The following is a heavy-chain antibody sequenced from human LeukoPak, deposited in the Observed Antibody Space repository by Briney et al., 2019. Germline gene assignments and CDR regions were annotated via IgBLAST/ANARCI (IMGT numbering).Heavy chain of an antibody. V-gene: IGHV1-46*01. D-gene: IGHD1-14*01. J-gene: IGHJ4*02. CDR2: INPSGGST. Sequence: ASVKVSCKASGYTFTSYYMHWVRQAPGQGLEWMGIINPSGGSTGYAQKFQGRVTMTRDTSTSTVYMELSSLRSEDTAVYYCARDRARNGFDYWGQGTLVTVSS. CDR3: ARDRARNGFDY. CDR1: GYTFTSYY.